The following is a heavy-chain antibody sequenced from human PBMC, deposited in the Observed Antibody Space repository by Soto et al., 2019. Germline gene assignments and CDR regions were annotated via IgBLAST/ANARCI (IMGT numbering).Heavy chain of an antibody. V-gene: IGHV4-59*08. D-gene: IGHD3-10*01. Sequence: QVQLQESGPGLVKPSETLSLTSTVSGGSISSYYWSWIRQPPGKGLEWIGYIYYSGSTNYNPSLKSRVTISVDTSKNQFSLKLSSVTAADTAVYYCARQGGNYYGSGSYYARWGQGTLVTVSS. CDR2: IYYSGST. CDR3: ARQGGNYYGSGSYYAR. J-gene: IGHJ4*02. CDR1: GGSISSYY.